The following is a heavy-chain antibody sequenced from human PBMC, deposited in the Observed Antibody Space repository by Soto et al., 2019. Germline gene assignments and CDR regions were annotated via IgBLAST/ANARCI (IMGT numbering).Heavy chain of an antibody. CDR1: GYSLTSYY. J-gene: IGHJ4*02. V-gene: IGHV1-46*01. D-gene: IGHD3-10*02. Sequence: ASVKVSCKASGYSLTSYYMHWVRQAPGQGLEWMGITNPSDGSTNYAQKFQGRVTMTSDTSTSTVYMEMSSLRSEDTAMYYCARSYVTSRPIDFRGQGTLVTVSS. CDR3: ARSYVTSRPIDF. CDR2: TNPSDGST.